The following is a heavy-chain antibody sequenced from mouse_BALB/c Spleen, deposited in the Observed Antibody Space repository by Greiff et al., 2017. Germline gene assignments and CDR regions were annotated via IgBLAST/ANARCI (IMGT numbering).Heavy chain of an antibody. D-gene: IGHD2-4*01. CDR3: ARLMITTWDAMDY. Sequence: EVKLMESGGGLVKLGGSLKLSCAASGFTFSSYYMSWVRQTPEKRLELVAAINSNGGSTYYPDTVKGRFTISRDNAKNTLYLQMSSLKSEDTALYYCARLMITTWDAMDYWGQGTSVTVSS. CDR2: INSNGGST. J-gene: IGHJ4*01. CDR1: GFTFSSYY. V-gene: IGHV5-6-2*01.